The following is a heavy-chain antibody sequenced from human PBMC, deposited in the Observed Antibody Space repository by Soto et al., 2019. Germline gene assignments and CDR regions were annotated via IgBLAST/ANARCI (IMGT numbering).Heavy chain of an antibody. CDR1: GGTFSSYT. CDR2: IIPIFGTA. Sequence: KVSCKASGGTFSSYTISWVRQAPGQGLEWMGGIIPIFGTANYAQKFQGRVTITADKSTSTAYMELSSLRSEDTAMYYCARDSSGQFDHWGQGTLVTVSS. J-gene: IGHJ4*02. CDR3: ARDSSGQFDH. V-gene: IGHV1-69*06.